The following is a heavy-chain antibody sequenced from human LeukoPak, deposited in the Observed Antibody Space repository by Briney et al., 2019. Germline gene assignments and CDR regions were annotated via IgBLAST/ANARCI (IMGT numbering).Heavy chain of an antibody. V-gene: IGHV4-31*03. J-gene: IGHJ3*02. CDR2: IYYSGST. CDR3: ARETNQRQLGHDAFDI. D-gene: IGHD6-13*01. CDR1: GGSISSGGYS. Sequence: SETLSPTCTVSGGSISSGGYSWTWIRQHPGKGLEWIGNIYYSGSTSYNPSLKSRVTMSVDTSENQFSLKVSSVTAADTAVYYCARETNQRQLGHDAFDIWGQGTMVTVSS.